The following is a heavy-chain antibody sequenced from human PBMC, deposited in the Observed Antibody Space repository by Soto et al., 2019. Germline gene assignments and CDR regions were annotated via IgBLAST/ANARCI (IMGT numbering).Heavy chain of an antibody. J-gene: IGHJ5*02. Sequence: QVQLVESGGGVVQPGRSLRLSCAASGFTFSSYAMHWVRQAPGKGLEWVAVISYDGSNKYYADSVKGRFTISRDNSKNTLYLQMNSLRAEDTAVYYCARDLDGGWCDPWGQGTLVTVSS. D-gene: IGHD3-3*01. CDR2: ISYDGSNK. V-gene: IGHV3-30-3*01. CDR1: GFTFSSYA. CDR3: ARDLDGGWCDP.